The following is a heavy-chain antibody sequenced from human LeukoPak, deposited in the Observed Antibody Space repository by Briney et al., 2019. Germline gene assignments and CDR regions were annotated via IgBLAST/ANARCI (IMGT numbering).Heavy chain of an antibody. J-gene: IGHJ4*02. CDR3: ASLGYQRQTYFDY. V-gene: IGHV1-69*04. CDR2: IIPILGIA. D-gene: IGHD1-1*01. CDR1: GGTFSSYA. Sequence: SVKVSCKASGGTFSSYAISWVRQAPGQGLEWMGRIIPILGIANYAQKFQGRVTITADKSTSTAYMELRSLRSDDTAVYYCASLGYQRQTYFDYWGQGTLVTVSS.